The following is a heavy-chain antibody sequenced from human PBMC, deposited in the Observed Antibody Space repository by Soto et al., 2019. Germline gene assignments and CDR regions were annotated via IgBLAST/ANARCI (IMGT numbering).Heavy chain of an antibody. CDR1: GFTFSSYA. D-gene: IGHD6-6*01. J-gene: IGHJ4*02. CDR3: AKVYPPAARGPLYYLDY. Sequence: PGGSLRLSCAASGFTFSSYAMSWVRQAPGKGLEWVSAISGSGGSTYYADSVKGRFTISRDNSKNTLYLQMNSLRAEDTAVYYCAKVYPPAARGPLYYLDYWGQGTLVTVSS. CDR2: ISGSGGST. V-gene: IGHV3-23*01.